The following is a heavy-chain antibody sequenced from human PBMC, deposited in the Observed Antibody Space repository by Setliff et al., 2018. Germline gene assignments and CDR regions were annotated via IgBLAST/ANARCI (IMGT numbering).Heavy chain of an antibody. D-gene: IGHD3-10*01. V-gene: IGHV4-4*07. CDR3: ARVDFTMIQGVIGH. J-gene: IGHJ1*01. CDR1: GGSLNTYY. Sequence: SETLSLTCTVSGGSLNTYYWSWIRQPAGKELEWIGSVYYSGYTYYKPSLQSRVTMSVDTSKNQFSLKLTSVTAADTAVYYCARVDFTMIQGVIGHWGQGTLVTVSS. CDR2: VYYSGYT.